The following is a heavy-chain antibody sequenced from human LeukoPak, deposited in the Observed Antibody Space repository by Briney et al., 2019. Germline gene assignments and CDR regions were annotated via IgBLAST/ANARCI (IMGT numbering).Heavy chain of an antibody. D-gene: IGHD6-13*01. V-gene: IGHV1-18*01. Sequence: WASVKVSCKASGYTFTSYGISWVRQAPGQGPEWMGWITPYNGNAQSAPKFEGRVTMTTDTSASTAYLELRGLKSDDTAVYYCARETKDGVFFDYWGQGTLVIVSS. CDR3: ARETKDGVFFDY. CDR2: ITPYNGNA. CDR1: GYTFTSYG. J-gene: IGHJ4*02.